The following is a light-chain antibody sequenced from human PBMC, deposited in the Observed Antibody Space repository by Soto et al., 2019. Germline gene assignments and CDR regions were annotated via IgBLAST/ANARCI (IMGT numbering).Light chain of an antibody. CDR2: EVT. V-gene: IGLV2-14*01. J-gene: IGLJ3*02. CDR1: SNDVGGYNF. CDR3: SSYTSVRWV. Sequence: QSALTQPASVSGSPGQSITISCTGTSNDVGGYNFVSWYQQLPGKAPKLIIYEVTNRPSGISNRFSGSKSGNTASLTISGLQAEDEADYYCSSYTSVRWVFGGGTKVTVL.